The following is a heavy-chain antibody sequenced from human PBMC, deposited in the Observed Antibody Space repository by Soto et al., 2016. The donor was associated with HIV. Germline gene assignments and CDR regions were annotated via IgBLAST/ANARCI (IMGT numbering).Heavy chain of an antibody. V-gene: IGHV1-69*13. CDR2: ISPIFGTP. CDR1: GDTFGKYP. CDR3: GRDRASSGSYYSANYYGMDV. D-gene: IGHD3-10*01. Sequence: QVHLVQSGAEVKKPGSSVKVSCKTYGDTFGKYPISWVRQAPGQGLEWMGGISPIFGTPNYAQKFQGRVTITADESTSTAYMELTSLRSDDTAVYYCGRDRASSGSYYSANYYGMDVWGQGTRSPSP. J-gene: IGHJ6*02.